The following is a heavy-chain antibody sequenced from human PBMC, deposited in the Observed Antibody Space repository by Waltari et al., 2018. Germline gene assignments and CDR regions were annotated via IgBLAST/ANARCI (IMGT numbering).Heavy chain of an antibody. CDR2: IIPIFGTA. J-gene: IGHJ5*02. Sequence: QVQLVQSGAEVKKPGSSVKVSCKASGGTFSSYAISWVRQAPGQGLEWMGGIIPIFGTANYAQKFQGRVTITADESTSTAYMELSSLRSEDTAVYYCARDSSSLTIFGVVIGGRGLDPWGQGTLVTVSS. CDR3: ARDSSSLTIFGVVIGGRGLDP. D-gene: IGHD3-3*01. V-gene: IGHV1-69*01. CDR1: GGTFSSYA.